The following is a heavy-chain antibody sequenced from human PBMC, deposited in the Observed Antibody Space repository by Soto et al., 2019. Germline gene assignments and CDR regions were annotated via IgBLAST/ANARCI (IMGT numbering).Heavy chain of an antibody. CDR3: AKGTSGWIWAH. CDR2: ISYDGSNK. V-gene: IGHV3-30*18. J-gene: IGHJ4*02. Sequence: QVQLVESGGGVVQPGRSLRLSCAASGFTFSSYGMHWVRQAPGKGLEWVAVISYDGSNKYYADSVKGRFTISRDNSKNTLYLQMNSLRAEDTAVYYCAKGTSGWIWAHWGQGTLVTVSS. CDR1: GFTFSSYG. D-gene: IGHD6-19*01.